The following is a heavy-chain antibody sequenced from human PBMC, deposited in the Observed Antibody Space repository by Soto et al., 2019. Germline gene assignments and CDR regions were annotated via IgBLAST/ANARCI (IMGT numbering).Heavy chain of an antibody. CDR1: GYRFTSYY. Sequence: ASVKVSCKASGYRFTSYYMHWVRQAPGQGLEWMGIINPSGGSTSYAHNFHGRVTMTRDTSTSTLYMELSSLRSEDTAVYYCARSRDYYFDYWGQGTLVTVSS. CDR3: ARSRDYYFDY. J-gene: IGHJ4*02. V-gene: IGHV1-46*01. CDR2: INPSGGST.